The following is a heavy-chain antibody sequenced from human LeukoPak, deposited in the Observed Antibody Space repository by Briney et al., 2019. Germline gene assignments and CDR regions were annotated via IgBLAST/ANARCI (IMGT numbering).Heavy chain of an antibody. CDR2: ITCNGGST. CDR1: GFTFSHYA. V-gene: IGHV3-64*01. Sequence: GGSVRLSCAASGFTFSHYAMHWVRQAPGKGLKYVSAITCNGGSTYYANSVKGRFTISRENSKNTLYFQMGSLRAEDMAVYYCSAALPGRWYGSWGQGTLVTVSS. CDR3: SAALPGRWYGS. D-gene: IGHD6-13*01. J-gene: IGHJ5*02.